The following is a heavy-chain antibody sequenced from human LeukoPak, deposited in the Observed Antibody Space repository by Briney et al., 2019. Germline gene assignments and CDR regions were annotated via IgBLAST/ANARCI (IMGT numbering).Heavy chain of an antibody. J-gene: IGHJ4*02. V-gene: IGHV4-39*01. D-gene: IGHD6-19*01. CDR2: IYYSGST. Sequence: SETLSLTCTISGGSISSNSYYWGWIRQPPGKGLEWIGSIYYSGSTDYNPSLKGRVTIFVDTSKNQFSLKLSSVTAADTAVYYCARQYSSAWYSADYWGQGTLVTVSS. CDR1: GGSISSNSYY. CDR3: ARQYSSAWYSADY.